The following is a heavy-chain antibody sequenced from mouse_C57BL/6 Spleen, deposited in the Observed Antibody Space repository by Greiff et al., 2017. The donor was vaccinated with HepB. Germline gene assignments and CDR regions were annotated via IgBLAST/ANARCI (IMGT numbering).Heavy chain of an antibody. Sequence: QVQLQQPGAELVKPGASVKLSCKASGYTFTSYWMHWVKQRPGQGLEWIGMIHPNSGSTNYNEKCKSKATLTVDKSSSTAYMQLSSLTSEDSAVYYCARRIITTVVDWGQGTTLTVSS. D-gene: IGHD1-1*01. V-gene: IGHV1-64*01. CDR1: GYTFTSYW. J-gene: IGHJ2*01. CDR3: ARRIITTVVD. CDR2: IHPNSGST.